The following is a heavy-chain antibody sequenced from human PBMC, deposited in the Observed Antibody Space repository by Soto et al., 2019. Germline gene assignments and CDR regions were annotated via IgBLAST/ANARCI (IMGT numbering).Heavy chain of an antibody. CDR2: INHRGTT. V-gene: IGHV4-34*01. CDR3: ARGRLHWGGFSLNFQDF. Sequence: SETLSLTCAVYGGSFNDYFWSWIRQPPGKGLEWIGEINHRGTTNYIPSLKRRVTVSVDTSKNQFSLKLISVTAADTAVYFCARGRLHWGGFSLNFQDFWARGPPDPVSS. J-gene: IGHJ4*02. CDR1: GGSFNDYF. D-gene: IGHD3-16*01.